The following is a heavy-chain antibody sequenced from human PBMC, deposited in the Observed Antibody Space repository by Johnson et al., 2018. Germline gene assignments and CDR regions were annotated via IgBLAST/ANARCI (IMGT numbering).Heavy chain of an antibody. J-gene: IGHJ6*03. CDR3: ARDFERNRKYYYYMDV. Sequence: QVQLVESGGGVVQPGRSLRLSCAASGFTFSSYAMHWVRQATGKGLEWVTIISYDGSNKYYADSVKGRFTISRDNPKNTLYLQMNSLRAEDTAVYYCARDFERNRKYYYYMDVWGKGTTVTVSS. CDR1: GFTFSSYA. CDR2: ISYDGSNK. D-gene: IGHD3-9*01. V-gene: IGHV3-30-3*01.